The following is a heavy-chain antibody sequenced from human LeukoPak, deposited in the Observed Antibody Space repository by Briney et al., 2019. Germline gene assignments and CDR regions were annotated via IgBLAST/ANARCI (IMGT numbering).Heavy chain of an antibody. CDR1: GFTFSSSG. CDR2: ISNDEIST. J-gene: IGHJ6*02. V-gene: IGHV3-30*18. CDR3: AKDPLGTGLGRYYYNGMDV. Sequence: GGSLRLSCAASGFTFSSSGMHWVRQAPGKGLEWVAVISNDEISTYYADSVQGRFTISRDNSENTLSLQMNSLRPEDTAVYYCAKDPLGTGLGRYYYNGMDVWGQGTTVTVSS. D-gene: IGHD6-19*01.